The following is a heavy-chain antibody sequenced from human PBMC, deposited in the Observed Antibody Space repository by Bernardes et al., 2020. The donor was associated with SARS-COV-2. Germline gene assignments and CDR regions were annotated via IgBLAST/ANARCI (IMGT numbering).Heavy chain of an antibody. J-gene: IGHJ4*02. CDR2: ISAIRNT. CDR1: GFDFSNSD. D-gene: IGHD3-22*01. CDR3: ATELQYDNLY. V-gene: IGHV3-23*01. Sequence: GSLILSCSTSGFDFSNSDMAWVRQVPEKGLEWVSTISAIRNTHYSDPVKGRFTISRDDTNNALYLHMNSLRAEDTATYYCATELQYDNLYWGQGALVTVSS.